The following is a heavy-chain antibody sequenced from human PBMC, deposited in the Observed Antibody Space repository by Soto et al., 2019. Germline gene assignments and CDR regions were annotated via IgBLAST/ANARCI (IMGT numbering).Heavy chain of an antibody. V-gene: IGHV1-18*01. Sequence: ASVKVSCKASGYTFTSYGISWVRQAPGQGLEWMGWISAYNGNTNYAQKLQGRVTMTTDTSTSTAYMELRSLRSDDTAVYYCAREVVTALGSNWFDPWGQGTLVTVSS. CDR2: ISAYNGNT. CDR1: GYTFTSYG. CDR3: AREVVTALGSNWFDP. J-gene: IGHJ5*02. D-gene: IGHD2-21*02.